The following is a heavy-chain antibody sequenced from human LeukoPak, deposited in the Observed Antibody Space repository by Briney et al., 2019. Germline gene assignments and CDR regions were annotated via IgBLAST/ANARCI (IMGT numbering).Heavy chain of an antibody. Sequence: ASVKVSCKASGYTFSGYYMHWVRQAPGQGLEWMGWINPNSGGTKSAQKFQGRVTMTRDTSISTAYMELSRLRSDDTAVYYCARGGSWELYSSNWYDFFDYWGQGTLVTVSS. D-gene: IGHD6-13*01. CDR1: GYTFSGYY. CDR2: INPNSGGT. CDR3: ARGGSWELYSSNWYDFFDY. J-gene: IGHJ4*02. V-gene: IGHV1-2*02.